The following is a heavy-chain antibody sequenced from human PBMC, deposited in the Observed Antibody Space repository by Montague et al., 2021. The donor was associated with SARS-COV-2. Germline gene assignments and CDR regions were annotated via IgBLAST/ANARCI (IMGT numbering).Heavy chain of an antibody. D-gene: IGHD2-15*01. CDR1: GFTFTSSA. CDR3: AAPYCSGGSCFDAFDI. Sequence: KVSCKASGFTFTSSAMQWVRQARGQRLEWIGWIVVGSGNTNYAQKFQERVTITRDMSTSTAYMGLSSLRSEDTAVYYCAAPYCSGGSCFDAFDIWGQGTMVTVSS. CDR2: IVVGSGNT. J-gene: IGHJ3*02. V-gene: IGHV1-58*02.